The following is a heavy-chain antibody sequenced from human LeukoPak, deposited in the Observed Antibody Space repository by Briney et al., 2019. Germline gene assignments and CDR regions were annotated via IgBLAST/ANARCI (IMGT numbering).Heavy chain of an antibody. CDR1: GFTFSSYD. Sequence: GGSLRLSCAASGFTFSSYDMHWVRQATGKGLEWVSAIGTAGDTYYPGSVKGRFTISRENAKNSLYLQMNSLRAGDTAVYYCARDSSGYYYGMDVWGQGTTVTVSS. CDR2: IGTAGDT. D-gene: IGHD3-10*01. V-gene: IGHV3-13*01. J-gene: IGHJ6*02. CDR3: ARDSSGYYYGMDV.